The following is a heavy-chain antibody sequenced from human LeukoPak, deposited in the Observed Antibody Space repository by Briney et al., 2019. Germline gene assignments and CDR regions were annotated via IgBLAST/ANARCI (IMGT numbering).Heavy chain of an antibody. D-gene: IGHD3-9*01. CDR2: IYYSGST. CDR3: ARLKGFSLGYFDYYYYMDV. J-gene: IGHJ6*03. V-gene: IGHV4-39*07. CDR1: GGSISSGSYY. Sequence: PSQTLSLTCTVSGGSISSGSYYWGWIRQPPGKGLEWIGSIYYSGSTFYNRSLKSRLTISIDTSKNQFSLKLSSVTAADTAVYYCARLKGFSLGYFDYYYYMDVWGKGTTVTISS.